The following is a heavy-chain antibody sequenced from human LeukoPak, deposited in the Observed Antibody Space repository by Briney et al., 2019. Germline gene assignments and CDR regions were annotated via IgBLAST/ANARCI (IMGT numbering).Heavy chain of an antibody. J-gene: IGHJ5*02. D-gene: IGHD6-13*01. Sequence: PSETLSLTCTVSGGSISSYYWSWIRQPPGKGLEWIGYIYYSGSTNYNPSLKSRVTISVDTSKNQFSLKLSSVTAADTAVYYCARDRAYSSSWAFNWFDPWGQGTLVTVSS. V-gene: IGHV4-59*12. CDR2: IYYSGST. CDR3: ARDRAYSSSWAFNWFDP. CDR1: GGSISSYY.